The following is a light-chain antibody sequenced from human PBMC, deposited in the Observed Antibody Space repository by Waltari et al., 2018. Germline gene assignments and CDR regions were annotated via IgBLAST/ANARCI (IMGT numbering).Light chain of an antibody. Sequence: DIQMTQSPSSLSASVGDRVTIGCRATQNITRYLNWYQQKPGKAPNLLIHTVSKWHSGVPSRFSGSGSGTDFTLAISSLQPEDFASYYCQQSYDYPFTFGPGTTVDLK. J-gene: IGKJ3*01. V-gene: IGKV1-39*01. CDR2: TVS. CDR3: QQSYDYPFT. CDR1: QNITRY.